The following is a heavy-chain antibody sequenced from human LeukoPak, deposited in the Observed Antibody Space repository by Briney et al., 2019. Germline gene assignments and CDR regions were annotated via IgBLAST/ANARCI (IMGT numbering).Heavy chain of an antibody. CDR3: ARAVGGWPVGYYYYYMDA. CDR1: GYTFTSYD. CDR2: MNPNSGNT. D-gene: IGHD2-15*01. J-gene: IGHJ6*03. Sequence: ASVKVSCKASGYTFTSYDINWVRQATGQGLEWMGWMNPNSGNTGYAQKFQGRVTMTRNTSISTAYMELSSLRSEDTAVYYCARAVGGWPVGYYYYYMDAWGQGTLVTVSS. V-gene: IGHV1-8*01.